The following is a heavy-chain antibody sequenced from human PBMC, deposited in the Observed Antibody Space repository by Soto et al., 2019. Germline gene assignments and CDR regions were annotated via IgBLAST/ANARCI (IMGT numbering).Heavy chain of an antibody. Sequence: QMQLVQSGPEVKKPGTSVKVSCKASGFTFTSSAMQWVRQARGQRLEWIGWIVVGSGNTNYAQKFQERGTITRDTSTSTANMERSSLRSEDAAVYYCAAVGTVTTGMDVWGQGTTVTVSS. D-gene: IGHD4-17*01. CDR1: GFTFTSSA. J-gene: IGHJ6*02. CDR3: AAVGTVTTGMDV. V-gene: IGHV1-58*02. CDR2: IVVGSGNT.